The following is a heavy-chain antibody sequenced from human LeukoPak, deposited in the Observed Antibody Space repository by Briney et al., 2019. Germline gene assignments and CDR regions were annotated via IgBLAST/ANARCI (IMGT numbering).Heavy chain of an antibody. V-gene: IGHV4-30-4*07. Sequence: NPSQTLSLTCAVSGGSISSGGYSWSWIRQPPGKGLEWIGYIYYSGSTYYNPSLKSRVTMSVDTSKNQFSLKLSSVTAADTAVYYCARDRSSGYYYYYMDVWGKGTTVTISS. CDR2: IYYSGST. D-gene: IGHD6-19*01. J-gene: IGHJ6*03. CDR1: GGSISSGGYS. CDR3: ARDRSSGYYYYYMDV.